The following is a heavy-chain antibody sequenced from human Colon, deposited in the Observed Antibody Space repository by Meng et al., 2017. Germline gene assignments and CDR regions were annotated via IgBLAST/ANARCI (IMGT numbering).Heavy chain of an antibody. CDR3: ARASGGMVRGVITWGIDY. CDR2: IIPIFGTA. J-gene: IGHJ4*02. D-gene: IGHD3-10*01. CDR1: GGTFNGYA. Sequence: VKSGPEGKKPGSSGKASCKASGGTFNGYAISWVRQALGQLLKWMGGIIPIFGTANYAQKFQGRVTITADKSTSTAYMELSSLRSEDTAVYYCARASGGMVRGVITWGIDYWGQGTLVTVSS. V-gene: IGHV1-69*06.